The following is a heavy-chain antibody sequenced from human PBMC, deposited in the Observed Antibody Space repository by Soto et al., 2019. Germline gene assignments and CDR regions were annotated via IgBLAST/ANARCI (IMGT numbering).Heavy chain of an antibody. D-gene: IGHD6-19*01. CDR3: AKDLYSIDWYVSTFEY. J-gene: IGHJ4*02. V-gene: IGHV3-23*01. Sequence: PGGSLRLSCAASGFTFSSYAMSWVRQAPGKGLEWVSSISGNSGITYYADSVKGRFTISRDNFKNTLYLQMNSLRAEDTAVYYCAKDLYSIDWYVSTFEYWGQGTLVTVSS. CDR2: ISGNSGIT. CDR1: GFTFSSYA.